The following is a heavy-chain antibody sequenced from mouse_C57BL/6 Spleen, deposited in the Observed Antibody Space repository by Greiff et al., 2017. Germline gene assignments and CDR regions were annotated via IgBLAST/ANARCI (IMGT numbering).Heavy chain of an antibody. V-gene: IGHV10-1*01. CDR2: IRSKSNNYAT. Sequence: EVMLVESGGGLVQPKGSLKLSCAASGFSFNTYAMNWVRQAPGKGLEWVARIRSKSNNYATYYADSVKGRFTISRDDSESMLYLQMNNLKTEDTAMYYCVRQGLTVEYYYAMDYWGQGTSVTVSS. CDR3: VRQGLTVEYYYAMDY. J-gene: IGHJ4*01. CDR1: GFSFNTYA. D-gene: IGHD1-1*01.